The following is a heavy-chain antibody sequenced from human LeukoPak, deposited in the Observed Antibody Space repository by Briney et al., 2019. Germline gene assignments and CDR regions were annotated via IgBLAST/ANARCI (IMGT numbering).Heavy chain of an antibody. V-gene: IGHV3-23*01. CDR1: GFTFSNYA. D-gene: IGHD3-9*01. CDR3: AKDLLVGLDILTGYAYIPRNTFDY. J-gene: IGHJ4*02. CDR2: ISGSGGST. Sequence: GGSLRLSCAASGFTFSNYAMRWVRQAPGKGLEWVSAISGSGGSTYYADSVKGRFTISRDNSKNTLYLQMNSLRAEDTAVYYCAKDLLVGLDILTGYAYIPRNTFDYWGQGTLVTVSS.